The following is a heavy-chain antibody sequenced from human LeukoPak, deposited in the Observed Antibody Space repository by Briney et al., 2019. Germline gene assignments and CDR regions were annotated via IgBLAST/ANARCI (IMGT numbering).Heavy chain of an antibody. CDR2: IYHSGST. J-gene: IGHJ4*02. D-gene: IGHD6-13*01. CDR1: GGSISSYY. Sequence: SETLSLTCTVSGGSISSYYWSWIRQPPGKGLEWIGSIYHSGSTYYNPSLKSRVTISVDTSKNQFSLKLSSVTAADTAVYYCARATAAADSVWGQGTLVTVSS. CDR3: ARATAAADSV. V-gene: IGHV4-38-2*02.